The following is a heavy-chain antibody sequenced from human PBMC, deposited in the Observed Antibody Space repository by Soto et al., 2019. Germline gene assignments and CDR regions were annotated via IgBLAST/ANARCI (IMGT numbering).Heavy chain of an antibody. D-gene: IGHD2-15*01. CDR1: GFTFSSYA. V-gene: IGHV3-23*01. CDR3: AKGSSHYYYYMDV. CDR2: ISGSGGTT. J-gene: IGHJ6*03. Sequence: GGSLRLSCVVSGFTFSSYAMNWVRQAPGKGLEWVSAISGSGGTTYYADSVKGRFTISRDNSKKTLYLQMDSLRAEDMAVYYCAKGSSHYYYYMDVWGKGTTVTVSS.